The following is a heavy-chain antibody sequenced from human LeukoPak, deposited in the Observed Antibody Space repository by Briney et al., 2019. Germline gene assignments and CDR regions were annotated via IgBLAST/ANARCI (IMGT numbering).Heavy chain of an antibody. CDR1: GFTFSSYE. D-gene: IGHD3-10*01. J-gene: IGHJ4*02. Sequence: PGGSLRLSCAGSGFTFSSYEMNWVRQAPGKWLEWVSDISSGGSTIFYADSVKGRFTVSRDNAKNSLYLQMNSLRAEDTAVYYCARVSYYYGSGRRLDYWGQGTLVTVFS. V-gene: IGHV3-48*03. CDR2: ISSGGSTI. CDR3: ARVSYYYGSGRRLDY.